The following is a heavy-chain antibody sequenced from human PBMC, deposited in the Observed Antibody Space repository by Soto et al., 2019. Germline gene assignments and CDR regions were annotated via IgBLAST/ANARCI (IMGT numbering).Heavy chain of an antibody. CDR3: ARPSTGVFDY. D-gene: IGHD3-10*01. CDR1: GGSFRGYY. Sequence: SETLSLTCSVYGGSFRGYYWSWIRQPPGKGLEWIGEINHSGSTNYNPSLKSRVTISVDTSKNQFSLKLSSVTAADTAVYYCARPSTGVFDYWGQGTLVTVSS. V-gene: IGHV4-34*01. CDR2: INHSGST. J-gene: IGHJ4*02.